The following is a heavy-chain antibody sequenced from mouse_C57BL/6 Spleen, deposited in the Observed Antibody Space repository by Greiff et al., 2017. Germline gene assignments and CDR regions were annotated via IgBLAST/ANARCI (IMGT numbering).Heavy chain of an antibody. J-gene: IGHJ3*01. CDR1: GFTFNTYA. D-gene: IGHD2-4*01. Sequence: EVLRVESGGGLVQPKGSLKLSCAASGFTFNTYAMHWVRQAPGKGLEWVARIRSKSSNYATYYADSVKDRFTISRDDSQSMLYLQMNNLKTENTAMDDCVWNYEVAWFAYWGQGTLVTVSA. CDR2: IRSKSSNYAT. V-gene: IGHV10-3*01. CDR3: VWNYEVAWFAY.